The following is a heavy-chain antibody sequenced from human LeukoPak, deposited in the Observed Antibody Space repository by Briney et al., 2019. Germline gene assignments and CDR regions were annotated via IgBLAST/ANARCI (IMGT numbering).Heavy chain of an antibody. CDR2: ISSSSSTI. V-gene: IGHV3-48*04. CDR1: KFSFSSYW. D-gene: IGHD3-3*01. CDR3: AKFYDFFSGSDY. Sequence: GGSLRLSCAASKFSFSSYWMHWVRQAPGKGLEWVSYISSSSSTIYYADSVKGRFTISRDNAKISLYLQMNSLRAEDTAVYYCAKFYDFFSGSDYWGQGTLVTVSS. J-gene: IGHJ4*02.